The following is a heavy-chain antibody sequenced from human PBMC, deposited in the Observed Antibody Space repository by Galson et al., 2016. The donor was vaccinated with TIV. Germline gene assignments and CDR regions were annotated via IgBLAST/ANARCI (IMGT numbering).Heavy chain of an antibody. Sequence: QSGAEVKKPGESLINSCKTSGYSFSNYWIGWVRQMPGKGLEWMGIIYPPDSDSRYSPSFQGQVTMSVDKSLSTAYLQWSSLKAWDTAIYYCVRLGRLTVFGEITSHFDFWSQGTLVAVSS. V-gene: IGHV5-51*03. CDR2: IYPPDSDS. CDR3: VRLGRLTVFGEITSHFDF. J-gene: IGHJ4*02. CDR1: GYSFSNYW. D-gene: IGHD3-3*01.